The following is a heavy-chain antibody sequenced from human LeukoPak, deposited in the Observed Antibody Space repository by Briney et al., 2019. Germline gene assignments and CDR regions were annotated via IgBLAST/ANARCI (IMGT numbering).Heavy chain of an antibody. V-gene: IGHV3-23*01. Sequence: PGRSLRLSCAASGFTFSSYAMSWVRQAPGKGLEWVSAISGSGGSTYYADSVKGRFTISRDNAKNSMYLQMNSLRAEDTALYYCASAGLTYGSGSYFVYWGQGTLVTVSS. D-gene: IGHD3-10*01. J-gene: IGHJ4*02. CDR2: ISGSGGST. CDR1: GFTFSSYA. CDR3: ASAGLTYGSGSYFVY.